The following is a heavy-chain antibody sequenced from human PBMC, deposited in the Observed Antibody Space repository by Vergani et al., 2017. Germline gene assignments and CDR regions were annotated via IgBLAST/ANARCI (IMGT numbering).Heavy chain of an antibody. CDR2: ISYDGSNK. D-gene: IGHD2-15*01. CDR3: AKDGYCSGGSCYDTPYFDY. V-gene: IGHV3-30*18. CDR1: GFTFSSYG. Sequence: QVQLVESGGGVVQPGRSLRLSCAASGFTFSSYGMHWVRQAPGKGLEWVAVISYDGSNKYYADSVKGRFTISRDNSKNTLYLQMNSLRAEDTAVYYCAKDGYCSGGSCYDTPYFDYWGQGTLVTVSS. J-gene: IGHJ4*02.